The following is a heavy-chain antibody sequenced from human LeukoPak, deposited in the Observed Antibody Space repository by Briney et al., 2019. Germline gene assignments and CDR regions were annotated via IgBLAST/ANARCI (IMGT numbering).Heavy chain of an antibody. CDR1: GGSVSGQY. Sequence: SETLSLTCSVSGGSVSGQYWSWIRQPPGKEQEWIGYIYDNGRTKYNPSLESRVAMSRDMSKNHFSLRLTSVTAADTAVYYCAGQSNTGWFHYWGQGTLVAVSS. CDR3: AGQSNTGWFHY. D-gene: IGHD6-19*01. J-gene: IGHJ4*02. V-gene: IGHV4-59*02. CDR2: IYDNGRT.